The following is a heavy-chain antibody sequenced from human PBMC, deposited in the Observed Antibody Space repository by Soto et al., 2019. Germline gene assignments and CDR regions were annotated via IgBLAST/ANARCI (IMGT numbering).Heavy chain of an antibody. CDR3: ARERGGYGLFDS. CDR1: GGSISNAAYS. V-gene: IGHV4-30-2*01. J-gene: IGHJ4*02. Sequence: QLQLQESGSGLVKPSHTLSLTCTVSGGSISNAAYSWSWIRQPPGKGLEWIGYIYPSGMPFYNPSLRSRVTISIDRSNDQFSLNLKSVTGADTAVYYCARERGGYGLFDSWGQGTLVTVSS. CDR2: IYPSGMP. D-gene: IGHD5-18*01.